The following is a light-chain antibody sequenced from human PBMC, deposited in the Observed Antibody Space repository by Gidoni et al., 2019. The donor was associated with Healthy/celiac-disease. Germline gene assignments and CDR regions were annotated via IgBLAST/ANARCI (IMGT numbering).Light chain of an antibody. J-gene: IGKJ2*02. V-gene: IGKV1-39*01. CDR1: QSISSY. CDR3: QQSYSTPRGT. Sequence: DPVSITCRASQSISSYLTWYQQKPGQAPKLLIYAASSLPSGVPSRFSGSGSGTDFTLTISSLQPEDFATYYCQQSYSTPRGTFGQGTKLEIK. CDR2: AAS.